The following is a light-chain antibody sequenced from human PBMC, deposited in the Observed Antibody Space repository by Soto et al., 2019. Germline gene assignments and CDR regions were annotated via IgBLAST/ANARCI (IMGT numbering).Light chain of an antibody. Sequence: QSALTQPASVSGSPGQSITISCTGTSSDVGGYNYVSRYQQHPGKAPKLMIYEVSNRPSGVSNRFSGSKSGNTASLTISGLQAEDEADYYCSSYTSSVWVFGGGTKVTVL. CDR3: SSYTSSVWV. CDR2: EVS. CDR1: SSDVGGYNY. J-gene: IGLJ3*02. V-gene: IGLV2-14*01.